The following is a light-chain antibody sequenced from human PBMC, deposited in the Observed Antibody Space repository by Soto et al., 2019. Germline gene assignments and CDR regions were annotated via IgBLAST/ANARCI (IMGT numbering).Light chain of an antibody. V-gene: IGKV4-1*01. CDR1: QSVLFRSKNKNY. CDR2: WAS. CDR3: QQYYSLPLI. Sequence: DIVMTQSPDSLAVSLGERATINCKSSQSVLFRSKNKNYLAWYQQKPGQPPKLLIYWASTRESGVPDRFSGSGSGTDFTLTISSLQAEDVALYYCQQYYSLPLIFGGGTKVEIK. J-gene: IGKJ4*01.